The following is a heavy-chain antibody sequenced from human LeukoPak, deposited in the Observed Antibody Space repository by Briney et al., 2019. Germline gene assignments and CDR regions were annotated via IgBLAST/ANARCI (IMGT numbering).Heavy chain of an antibody. CDR1: GGTFSSYT. D-gene: IGHD3-10*01. CDR2: IIPILGIA. CDR3: ATGGVIITNFDC. V-gene: IGHV1-69*02. Sequence: ASVKVSCKASGGTFSSYTISWVRQAPGQGLEWMGRIIPILGIANYAQKFQGRVTITADKSTSTAYMELSSLRSEDTALYYCATGGVIITNFDCWGQGTLVTVSS. J-gene: IGHJ4*02.